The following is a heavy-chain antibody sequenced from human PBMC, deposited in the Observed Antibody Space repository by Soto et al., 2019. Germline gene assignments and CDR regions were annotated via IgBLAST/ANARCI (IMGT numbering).Heavy chain of an antibody. CDR3: AADATAWQQMVPSDY. D-gene: IGHD2-8*01. CDR2: IAVGSGYT. V-gene: IGHV1-58*01. CDR1: GFTFTSSA. J-gene: IGHJ4*02. Sequence: GASVKVSCKASGFTFTSSAFQWVRQARGQRLEWIGWIAVGSGYTNYAQRFQDRVTLTMDMSTATTYMELSRLTSEDTAIYYCAADATAWQQMVPSDYWGQGTLVTVSS.